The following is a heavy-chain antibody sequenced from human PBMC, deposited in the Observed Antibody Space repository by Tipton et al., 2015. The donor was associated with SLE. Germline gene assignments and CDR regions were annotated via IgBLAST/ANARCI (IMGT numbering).Heavy chain of an antibody. CDR1: GGSISSHY. J-gene: IGHJ4*02. CDR3: ARVGDFWSGYPFDY. CDR2: IYYSGST. V-gene: IGHV4-59*11. D-gene: IGHD3-3*01. Sequence: LRLSCTVSGGSISSHYWSWIRQPPGKGLEGIGSIYYSGSTNYNPSLKSRVTISVDTSKNQFSLKLSSVTAADTAVYYCARVGDFWSGYPFDYWGQGTLVTVSS.